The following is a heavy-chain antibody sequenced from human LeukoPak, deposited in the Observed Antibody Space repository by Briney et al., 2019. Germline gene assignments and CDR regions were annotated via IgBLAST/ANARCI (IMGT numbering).Heavy chain of an antibody. Sequence: PGGSLRLSCAASGFTFSSYSMNWVRQAPGKGLEWVSSISSSSSYIYYADSVKGRFTISRDNAKNSLYLQMNSLGAEDTAVYYCARYCSSTSCSEVDYWGQGTLVTVSS. CDR3: ARYCSSTSCSEVDY. J-gene: IGHJ4*02. D-gene: IGHD2-2*01. V-gene: IGHV3-21*01. CDR1: GFTFSSYS. CDR2: ISSSSSYI.